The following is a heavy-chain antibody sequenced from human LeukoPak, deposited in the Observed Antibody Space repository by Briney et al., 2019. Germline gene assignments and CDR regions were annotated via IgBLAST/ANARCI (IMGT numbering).Heavy chain of an antibody. J-gene: IGHJ5*02. V-gene: IGHV3-23*01. D-gene: IGHD6-13*01. CDR1: GFTFSSYA. Sequence: GGSLRLSCAASGFTFSSYAMSWVRQAPGKGLEWVSAISGSGGGTYYADSVKGRFTISRDNSKNTLYLQMNSLRAEDTAVYYCAKDAYSSSWFSPVYNWFDPWGQGTLVTVSS. CDR3: AKDAYSSSWFSPVYNWFDP. CDR2: ISGSGGGT.